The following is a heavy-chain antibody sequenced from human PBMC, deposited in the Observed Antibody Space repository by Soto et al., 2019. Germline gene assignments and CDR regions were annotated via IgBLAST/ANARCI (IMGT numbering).Heavy chain of an antibody. J-gene: IGHJ4*02. CDR1: GGSISSSNW. V-gene: IGHV4-4*02. CDR2: IYHSGST. D-gene: IGHD6-13*01. CDR3: AREGIAAAGPFDY. Sequence: SETLSLTCAVSGGSISSSNWWSWVRQPPGKGLEWIGEIYHSGSTNYNPSLKSRVTISVDKSKNQFSLKLSSVTAADTAVYYCAREGIAAAGPFDYWGQGTLVTVSS.